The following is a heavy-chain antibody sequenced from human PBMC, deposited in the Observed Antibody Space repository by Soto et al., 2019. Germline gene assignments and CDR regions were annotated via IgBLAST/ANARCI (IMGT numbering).Heavy chain of an antibody. CDR2: IYKSATT. Sequence: PSETLSLTCSVSGDSISNLDYFWAWIRQPPGQALEYIGYIYKSATTYYNPSLESRVAISVDTSKSQFSLNVISVTAADTAVYFCARGRYCLTGRCFPNWFDSWGQGALVTVSS. CDR1: GDSISNLDYF. V-gene: IGHV4-30-4*01. J-gene: IGHJ5*01. CDR3: ARGRYCLTGRCFPNWFDS. D-gene: IGHD7-27*01.